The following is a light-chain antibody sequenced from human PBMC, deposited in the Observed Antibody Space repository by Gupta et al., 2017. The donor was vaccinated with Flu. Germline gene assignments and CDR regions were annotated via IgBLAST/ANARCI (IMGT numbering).Light chain of an antibody. CDR3: QQHKHWPPA. Sequence: PATLPVSPAESPTLSFRTTQGVSVNLAWYQQKLGQAPRLLIYAASTRATGVPARFSGSGSGTQFTLTITSLQSEDVAVYYCQQHKHWPPAFGGGTKVEIK. J-gene: IGKJ4*01. CDR1: QGVSVN. CDR2: AAS. V-gene: IGKV3-15*01.